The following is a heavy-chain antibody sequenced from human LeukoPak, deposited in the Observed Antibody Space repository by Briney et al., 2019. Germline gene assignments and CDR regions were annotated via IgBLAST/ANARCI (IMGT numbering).Heavy chain of an antibody. J-gene: IGHJ5*02. D-gene: IGHD6-19*01. CDR3: AREGGIAVAATSWFDP. CDR1: GYTFTDFY. CDR2: INPNSGDT. V-gene: IGHV1-2*06. Sequence: GASVKVSCKASGYTFTDFYIHWVRQAPGQAPGQRFEWMGRINPNSGDTNYAQNFQGRVTMTSDTSMTTVYMELSRLTSDDTAVYYCAREGGIAVAATSWFDPWGQGTLVTVSS.